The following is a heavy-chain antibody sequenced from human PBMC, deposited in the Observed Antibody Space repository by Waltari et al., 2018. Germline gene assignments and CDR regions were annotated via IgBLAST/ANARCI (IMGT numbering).Heavy chain of an antibody. V-gene: IGHV3-23*01. CDR2: ISGSGGST. D-gene: IGHD1-26*01. Sequence: EVQLLESGGGLVKHGGSLRLSCAACGFTFSSYAMSWFRQAPGKGLEWVSAISGSGGSTYYADSVKGRFTISRDNSKNTLYLQMNSLRAEDTAVYYCAKDLVTDDFDYWGQGTLVTVSS. CDR3: AKDLVTDDFDY. J-gene: IGHJ4*02. CDR1: GFTFSSYA.